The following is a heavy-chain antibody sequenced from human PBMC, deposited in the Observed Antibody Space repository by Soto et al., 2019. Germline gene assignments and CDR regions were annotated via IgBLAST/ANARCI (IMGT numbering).Heavy chain of an antibody. CDR2: IYYGGRT. Sequence: PSATRSLTCTVSGGSISSYYWSWIRPPPGKGLEWIGYIYYGGRTNYNPSLKSRVTISVDTSKMQVSLKLSSVTAADTAVYFCARGTPSPLIVRSSRGPWFDPWGQGTLVTVSS. CDR1: GGSISSYY. V-gene: IGHV4-59*08. CDR3: ARGTPSPLIVRSSRGPWFDP. J-gene: IGHJ5*02. D-gene: IGHD2-15*01.